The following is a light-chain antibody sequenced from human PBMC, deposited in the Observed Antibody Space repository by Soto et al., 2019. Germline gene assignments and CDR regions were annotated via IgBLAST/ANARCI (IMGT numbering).Light chain of an antibody. V-gene: IGKV3-20*01. Sequence: EVVLTQSPGTLSLSPGERGTLSCRASQSISSNFVAWYQQKPGQAPRLLIFSASKRATGIPDRFSGSASGTDFTLTISRLEPEDFAVYYCQQYGSSWTFGQGTKVDIK. J-gene: IGKJ1*01. CDR2: SAS. CDR1: QSISSNF. CDR3: QQYGSSWT.